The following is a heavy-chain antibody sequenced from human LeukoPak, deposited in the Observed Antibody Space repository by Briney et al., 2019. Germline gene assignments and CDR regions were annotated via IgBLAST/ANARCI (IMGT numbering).Heavy chain of an antibody. Sequence: GASVKVSCKASGYTFTSYYMHWVRQAPGQGLEWMGIINPSGGSTSYAQKFQGRVSMTRDTSTSTVYMKLSSLRSEDTAVYYCAREGIVGATINDYWGQGTLVTVSS. J-gene: IGHJ4*02. CDR1: GYTFTSYY. D-gene: IGHD1-26*01. CDR2: INPSGGST. V-gene: IGHV1-46*01. CDR3: AREGIVGATINDY.